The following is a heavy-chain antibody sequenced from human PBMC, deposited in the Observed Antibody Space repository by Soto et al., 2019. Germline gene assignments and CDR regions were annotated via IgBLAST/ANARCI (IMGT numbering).Heavy chain of an antibody. J-gene: IGHJ6*02. Sequence: QVQLVESGAEVKKPGASVKVSCKASGYTFTDYGISWVRQAPGQGLEGLGWISGYNGNTKYAQKFQGRVTMTTDTPTNTAYMELRSLRSDDTAVYYCARDREYYFDSSGNYYYHSGLDVWGQGTTVTVS. V-gene: IGHV1-18*04. CDR2: ISGYNGNT. CDR3: ARDREYYFDSSGNYYYHSGLDV. CDR1: GYTFTDYG. D-gene: IGHD3-22*01.